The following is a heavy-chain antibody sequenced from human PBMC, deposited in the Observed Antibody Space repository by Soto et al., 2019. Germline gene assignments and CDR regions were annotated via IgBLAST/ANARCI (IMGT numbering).Heavy chain of an antibody. V-gene: IGHV1-46*01. CDR2: IDPSGDNT. J-gene: IGHJ4*02. D-gene: IGHD3-22*01. CDR3: AATRGYSPPFDS. CDR1: EYSFTSYY. Sequence: QVQLVQSGAEVKKPGASAKVSCKASEYSFTSYYMHWVRRAPGQGLEWMGMIDPSGDNTGYPQKFQGRVTMTSDTSTSTVYMELSSLRSEVTAMYYCAATRGYSPPFDSWGQGTRVTVS.